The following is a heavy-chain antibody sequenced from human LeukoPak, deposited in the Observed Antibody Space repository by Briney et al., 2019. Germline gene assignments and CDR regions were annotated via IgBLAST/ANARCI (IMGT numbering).Heavy chain of an antibody. CDR3: GKDPNGDYLGAFDF. D-gene: IGHD4-17*01. CDR1: GFTLSDYG. CDR2: VRGSGYST. J-gene: IGHJ3*01. V-gene: IGHV3-23*01. Sequence: GGSLRLSCAASGFTLSDYGMAWVRQPPGKGLEGVAAVRGSGYSTSYADSVRGRFTISRDNSKNTLYLQMNSLRAEDTAVYYCGKDPNGDYLGAFDFWGQGTMVTVSS.